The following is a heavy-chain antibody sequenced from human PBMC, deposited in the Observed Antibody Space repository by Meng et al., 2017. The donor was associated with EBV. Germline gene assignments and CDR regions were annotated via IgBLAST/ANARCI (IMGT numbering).Heavy chain of an antibody. D-gene: IGHD3-10*01. CDR1: GGTFRSYA. CDR2: LIPMSGAP. Sequence: VRFRPHVAEVTKPGSSWTAPRMSSGGTFRSYAVSWVRQAPGQGLEWMGGLIPMSGAPHYAQKFQDRVTIIADESTSTHSMELNNLRFEDTAMYYCASESGRGFTPDYWGQGTLVTVSS. J-gene: IGHJ4*02. V-gene: IGHV1-69*01. CDR3: ASESGRGFTPDY.